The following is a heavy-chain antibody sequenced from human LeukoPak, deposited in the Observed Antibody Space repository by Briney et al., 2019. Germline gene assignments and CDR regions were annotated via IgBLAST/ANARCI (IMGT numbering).Heavy chain of an antibody. V-gene: IGHV3-7*01. CDR2: IKPDGSEK. Sequence: GGSLRLSCAASGFSFSSDWMSWVRHVPGKGLEWVANIKPDGSEKDYVDSVKGRFTISRDNAKNSLFLHMNSLRAEDTAVYYCARGVSWGQGALVTVSS. CDR3: ARGVS. J-gene: IGHJ5*02. D-gene: IGHD5/OR15-5a*01. CDR1: GFSFSSDW.